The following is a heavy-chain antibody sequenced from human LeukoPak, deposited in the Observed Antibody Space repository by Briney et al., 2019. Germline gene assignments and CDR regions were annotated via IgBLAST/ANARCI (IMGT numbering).Heavy chain of an antibody. D-gene: IGHD3-9*01. J-gene: IGHJ4*02. V-gene: IGHV3-23*01. Sequence: PGGSLRLSCAASGFTFSSYAMSWVRQAPGKGLEWVSAISGSGGSTCYADSVKGRFTISRDNSKNTLYLQMNSLRAEDTAVYYCAKGRGHVLRYFDWLLDYWGQGTLVTVSS. CDR1: GFTFSSYA. CDR3: AKGRGHVLRYFDWLLDY. CDR2: ISGSGGST.